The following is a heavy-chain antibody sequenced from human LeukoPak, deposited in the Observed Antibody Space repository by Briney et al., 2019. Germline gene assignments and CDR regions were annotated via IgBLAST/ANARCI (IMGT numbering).Heavy chain of an antibody. D-gene: IGHD2-15*01. CDR2: ISYDGSNK. CDR1: GFTFSSYG. CDR3: AKGEYCSGGSCYYIDY. V-gene: IGHV3-30*18. J-gene: IGHJ4*02. Sequence: GGSLRLSCAASGFTFSSYGMHWVRQAPGKGLEWVAVISYDGSNKYYADSVKGRFTISRDDSKNTLYLQMNSLRAEDTAVYYCAKGEYCSGGSCYYIDYWGQGTLVTVSS.